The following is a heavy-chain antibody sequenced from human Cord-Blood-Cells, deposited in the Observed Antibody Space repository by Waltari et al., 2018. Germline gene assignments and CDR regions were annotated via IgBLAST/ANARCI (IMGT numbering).Heavy chain of an antibody. CDR2: INHSGST. V-gene: IGHV4-34*01. CDR1: GGSFSGYY. J-gene: IGHJ2*01. CDR3: ARGTTIVVVPAARYWYFDL. D-gene: IGHD2-2*01. Sequence: QVQLQQWGAGLLKPSETLSLTCAVYGGSFSGYYWSWIRQPPGQGLEWIGEINHSGSTNYNPSLKSRVTISVDTSKNQFSLKLSSVTAADTAVYYCARGTTIVVVPAARYWYFDLWGRGTLVTVSS.